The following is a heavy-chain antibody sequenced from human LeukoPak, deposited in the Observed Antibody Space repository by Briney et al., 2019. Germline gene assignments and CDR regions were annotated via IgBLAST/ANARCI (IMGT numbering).Heavy chain of an antibody. D-gene: IGHD4-17*01. CDR1: GGSFSSYY. Sequence: PSETLSLTCAVYGGSFSSYYWSWIRQPPGKGLEWIGEINHSGSTNYNPSLKSRVTISVDTSKNQFSLKLSSVTAADTAVYYCARVYGDYADAFDIWGQGTMVTVSS. CDR2: INHSGST. J-gene: IGHJ3*02. V-gene: IGHV4-34*01. CDR3: ARVYGDYADAFDI.